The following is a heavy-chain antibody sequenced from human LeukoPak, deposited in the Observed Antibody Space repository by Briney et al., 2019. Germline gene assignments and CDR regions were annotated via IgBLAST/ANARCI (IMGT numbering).Heavy chain of an antibody. CDR2: ISSSSSYI. CDR3: ARGAVVVPAAMSQDGWFDP. D-gene: IGHD2-2*01. CDR1: GFTFSSYS. Sequence: GGSLRLSCAASGFTFSSYSMNWVRQAPGKGLEWVSSISSSSSYIHYADSVKGRFTISRDNAKNSLYLQMNSLRAEDTAVYYCARGAVVVPAAMSQDGWFDPWGQGTLVTVSS. J-gene: IGHJ5*02. V-gene: IGHV3-21*01.